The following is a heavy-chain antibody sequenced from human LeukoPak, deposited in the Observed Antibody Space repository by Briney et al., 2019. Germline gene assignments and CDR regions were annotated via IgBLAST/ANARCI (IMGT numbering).Heavy chain of an antibody. CDR3: ARAVSSWSLPFDY. CDR2: INPNSGGT. J-gene: IGHJ4*02. Sequence: GASVKVSCKASGYTFTGYYMHWVRQAPGQGLEWMGWINPNSGGTNYAQKFQGRVTMTRDTSISTAYMELSRLRSDDTAVYYCARAVSSWSLPFDYWGQGTLVTVSS. CDR1: GYTFTGYY. D-gene: IGHD6-13*01. V-gene: IGHV1-2*02.